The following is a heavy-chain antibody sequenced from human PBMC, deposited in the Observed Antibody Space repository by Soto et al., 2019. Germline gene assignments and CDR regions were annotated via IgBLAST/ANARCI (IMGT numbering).Heavy chain of an antibody. J-gene: IGHJ6*02. V-gene: IGHV1-2*02. Sequence: ASVKVSCKASGYTFTGYYMHWVREAPGQGLELMGWINPNSGGTNYAQKFQGRVTMTRDTSISTAYMELSRLRSDDTAVYYCFTIFGVVIIDYYGMDVWGQGTTVTVYS. D-gene: IGHD3-3*01. CDR3: FTIFGVVIIDYYGMDV. CDR2: INPNSGGT. CDR1: GYTFTGYY.